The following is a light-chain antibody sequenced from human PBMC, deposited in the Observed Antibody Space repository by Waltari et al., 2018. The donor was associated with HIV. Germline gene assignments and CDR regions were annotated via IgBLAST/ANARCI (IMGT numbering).Light chain of an antibody. CDR1: SSDVGGYNY. Sequence: QSALTQPRSVSGSPGQLVTISCTGTSSDVGGYNYVSWYQQHPGNAPKVIIYDVSKRPSGVPDRFSGSKSGNTASLTISGLQAEDEADYYCCSYAGSYTVVFGGGTKLTVL. J-gene: IGLJ2*01. CDR3: CSYAGSYTVV. CDR2: DVS. V-gene: IGLV2-11*01.